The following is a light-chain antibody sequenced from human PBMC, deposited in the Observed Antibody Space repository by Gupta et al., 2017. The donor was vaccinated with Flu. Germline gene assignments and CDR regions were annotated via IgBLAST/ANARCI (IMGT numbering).Light chain of an antibody. Sequence: DIQMTQSTFSLSASVGDRVTITCRASQSISNDLGWYQQKPGKAPKRLIYAASSLQSGVPSRFRGSGSGTEFTLTISSLQPEDFATYYCLQNNSYPLTFGGGTKLEIK. CDR3: LQNNSYPLT. CDR2: AAS. J-gene: IGKJ4*01. CDR1: QSISND. V-gene: IGKV1-17*01.